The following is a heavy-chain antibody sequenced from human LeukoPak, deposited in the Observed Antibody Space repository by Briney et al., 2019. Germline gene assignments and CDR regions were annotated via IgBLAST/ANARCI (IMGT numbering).Heavy chain of an antibody. CDR2: INSDGSST. V-gene: IGHV3-74*01. Sequence: PGGSLRLSCAASGFTFRSYWMHWVRQVPGKGLVWVSRINSDGSSTSYADSVKGRFTISRDNAKNTLYLQMNSLRAEDTAVYYCARDTDTVTTILDYWGQGTLVTVSS. D-gene: IGHD4-17*01. J-gene: IGHJ4*02. CDR1: GFTFRSYW. CDR3: ARDTDTVTTILDY.